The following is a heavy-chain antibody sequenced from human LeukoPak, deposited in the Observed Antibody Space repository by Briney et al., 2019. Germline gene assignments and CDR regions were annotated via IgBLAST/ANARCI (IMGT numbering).Heavy chain of an antibody. J-gene: IGHJ3*02. CDR3: ALGARGAFDI. Sequence: PSETLSLTCTVSGGSISSYYWSWIRQPPGKGLEWIGYIYYSGSTNYNPSLKSRVTISVDTSKNQFSLKLSSVTAADTTVYYCALGARGAFDIWGQGTMVTVSS. CDR1: GGSISSYY. D-gene: IGHD3-16*01. V-gene: IGHV4-59*01. CDR2: IYYSGST.